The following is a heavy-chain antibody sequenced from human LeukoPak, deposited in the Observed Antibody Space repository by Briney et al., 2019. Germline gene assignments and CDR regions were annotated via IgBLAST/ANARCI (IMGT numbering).Heavy chain of an antibody. CDR2: FDPEDGET. J-gene: IGHJ6*02. CDR3: ATCGSCYSPYYYYYYGMDV. Sequence: ASVKVSCKVSGYTLTELSMHWVRQAPGKGLEWMGGFDPEDGETIYAQEFQGRVTMTEDTSTDTAYMELSSLRSEDTAVYYCATCGSCYSPYYYYYYGMDVWGQGTTVTVSS. D-gene: IGHD2-15*01. CDR1: GYTLTELS. V-gene: IGHV1-24*01.